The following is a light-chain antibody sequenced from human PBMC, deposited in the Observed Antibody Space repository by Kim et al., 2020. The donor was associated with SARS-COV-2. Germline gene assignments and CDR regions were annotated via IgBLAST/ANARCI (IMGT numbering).Light chain of an antibody. CDR2: AAS. J-gene: IGKJ3*01. Sequence: ASVGDRVTNPRRASQGISKELAWYQQTPGNPTKHLIDAASTLQSGVPSRFSGSGSGTDFTLTITSLQPEDCATYSCQQLHTYPLTFGPGTKVDIK. CDR1: QGISKE. CDR3: QQLHTYPLT. V-gene: IGKV1-9*01.